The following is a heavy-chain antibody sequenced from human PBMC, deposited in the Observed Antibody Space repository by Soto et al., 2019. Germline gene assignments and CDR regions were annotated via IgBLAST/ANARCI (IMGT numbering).Heavy chain of an antibody. V-gene: IGHV3-23*01. D-gene: IGHD3-3*01. CDR2: ISGSGGST. J-gene: IGHJ3*02. CDR1: GFTFSSYA. Sequence: GGSLRLSCAASGFTFSSYAMSCVRQAPGKGLEWVSTISGSGGSTYYADSVKGRFTISRDNSKNTLYLQMNSLRAEDTAVYYCAKDLNDFWSGYYQDAFDIWGQGTMVTVSS. CDR3: AKDLNDFWSGYYQDAFDI.